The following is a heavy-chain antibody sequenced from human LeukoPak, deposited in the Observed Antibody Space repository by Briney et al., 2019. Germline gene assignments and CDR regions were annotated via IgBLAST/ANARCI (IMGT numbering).Heavy chain of an antibody. CDR3: ARVTVTTLEN. Sequence: SQALSLTCALSGDSVSSNTAAWNWIRQPAWRCLEWLGSTNYRYQWYNDYAVSVISRITVNPDTSKNQFSLQLNSVTPEDTAVYYCARVTVTTLENWGQGTLVTVSS. CDR1: GDSVSSNTAA. CDR2: TNYRYQWYN. J-gene: IGHJ4*02. V-gene: IGHV6-1*01. D-gene: IGHD4-17*01.